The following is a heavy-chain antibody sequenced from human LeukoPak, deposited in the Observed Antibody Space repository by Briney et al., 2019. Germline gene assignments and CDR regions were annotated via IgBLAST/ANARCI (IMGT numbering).Heavy chain of an antibody. Sequence: GGSLKLSCAASGFTFSSYGMHWVRQAPGKGLEWVAVMWYDGSNKNYADSVKGRFTISRDNSKNTLYLQMNSLRAEDTAVYYCARDSSGYPNSWFVYWGQGTLVTVPS. J-gene: IGHJ4*02. CDR1: GFTFSSYG. CDR3: ARDSSGYPNSWFVY. CDR2: MWYDGSNK. D-gene: IGHD3-22*01. V-gene: IGHV3-33*01.